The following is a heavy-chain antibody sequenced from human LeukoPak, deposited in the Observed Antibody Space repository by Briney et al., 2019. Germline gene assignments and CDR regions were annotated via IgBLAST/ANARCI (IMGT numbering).Heavy chain of an antibody. Sequence: PSQTLSLTCAVSGDSISSGSYYWSWIRQPAGKGLEWIGSIYSSGSTNYNPSFKSRVTISVDTSKNQFSLKLSSVTAADTAVYYCAREFLWFGEYYYMDVWGKGTTVTVFS. J-gene: IGHJ6*03. CDR1: GDSISSGSYY. CDR2: IYSSGST. V-gene: IGHV4-61*02. CDR3: AREFLWFGEYYYMDV. D-gene: IGHD3-10*01.